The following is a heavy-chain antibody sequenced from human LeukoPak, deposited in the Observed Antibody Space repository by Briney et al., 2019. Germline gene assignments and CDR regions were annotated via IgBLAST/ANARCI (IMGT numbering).Heavy chain of an antibody. J-gene: IGHJ4*02. CDR3: ARDFQGGYSYGIIDY. D-gene: IGHD5-18*01. Sequence: GGSLRLSCAASGFTFSSYAMHWVRQAPGKGLEWVAVISYDGSNKYYADSVKGRFTISRDNSKNTLYLQMNSLRAEDTAVYYCARDFQGGYSYGIIDYWGQGTLVTVSS. CDR1: GFTFSSYA. CDR2: ISYDGSNK. V-gene: IGHV3-30-3*01.